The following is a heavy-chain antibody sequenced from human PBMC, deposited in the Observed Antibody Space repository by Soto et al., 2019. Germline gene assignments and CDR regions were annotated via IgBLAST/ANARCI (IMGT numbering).Heavy chain of an antibody. Sequence: GGSLRLSCAASGFTFSSYGMHWVRQAPGKGLEWVAVIRYDGSNKYYADSVKGRFTISRDNSKNTLYLQMNSLRAEDTAVYYCARDTSGVGATKGRYYYYGMDVWGQGTTVTVSS. D-gene: IGHD1-26*01. V-gene: IGHV3-33*01. J-gene: IGHJ6*02. CDR3: ARDTSGVGATKGRYYYYGMDV. CDR1: GFTFSSYG. CDR2: IRYDGSNK.